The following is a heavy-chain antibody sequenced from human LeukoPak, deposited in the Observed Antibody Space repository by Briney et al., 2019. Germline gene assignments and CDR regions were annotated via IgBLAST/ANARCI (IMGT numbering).Heavy chain of an antibody. J-gene: IGHJ4*02. CDR1: GYTFTSYG. Sequence: ASVKVSCKASGYTFTSYGISWVRPAPGQGLEWMGWSSAYNGNTNYAQKLQGRVTMTTDTSTSTAYMELRSLRSDDTAVYYCARRSQRFLEWLPHFDYWGQGTLVTVSS. CDR2: SSAYNGNT. V-gene: IGHV1-18*01. D-gene: IGHD3-3*01. CDR3: ARRSQRFLEWLPHFDY.